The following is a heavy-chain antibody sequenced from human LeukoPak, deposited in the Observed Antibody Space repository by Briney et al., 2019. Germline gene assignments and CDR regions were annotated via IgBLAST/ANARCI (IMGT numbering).Heavy chain of an antibody. J-gene: IGHJ6*02. CDR1: GGSISSLY. CDR2: IHYSGST. D-gene: IGHD4-17*01. CDR3: ARGPPGDYYYGMDV. V-gene: IGHV4-59*01. Sequence: SQTLSLTSPVPGGSISSLYWSWIRQPPAKGLECTGHIHYSGSTNYNPSLKRRVTVSVDTSKNQFSLKLSSVTAADTAVYYCARGPPGDYYYGMDVWGQGTTVTVSS.